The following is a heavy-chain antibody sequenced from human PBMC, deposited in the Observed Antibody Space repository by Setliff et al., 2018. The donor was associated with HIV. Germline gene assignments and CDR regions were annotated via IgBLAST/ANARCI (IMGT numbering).Heavy chain of an antibody. CDR2: IDTDNGYR. D-gene: IGHD2-2*01. J-gene: IGHJ4*02. CDR3: ARWCAAAGCYPAIYHLDS. V-gene: IGHV1-3*04. Sequence: GASVKVSCKASGYTFSEYAIHWVRQAPGQRLEWMGRIDTDNGYRRYSPKLQGRVTITKDTSANTAYMELRGLRSEDTAVYSCARWCAAAGCYPAIYHLDSWGQGTLVTVSS. CDR1: GYTFSEYA.